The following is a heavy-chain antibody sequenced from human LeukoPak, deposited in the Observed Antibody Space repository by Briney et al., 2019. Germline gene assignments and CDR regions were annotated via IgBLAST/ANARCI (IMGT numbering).Heavy chain of an antibody. J-gene: IGHJ4*02. CDR3: ATSSGWYPKYFDY. D-gene: IGHD6-19*01. V-gene: IGHV3-23*01. Sequence: PGGSLRLSXAASGFTFSTYPMSWVRQAPGKGVEWVSAISGSGGDTYYADSVRGRFTISRDNSKNTLYLQMNSLRAEDTALYYCATSSGWYPKYFDYWGQGTLVTVSS. CDR1: GFTFSTYP. CDR2: ISGSGGDT.